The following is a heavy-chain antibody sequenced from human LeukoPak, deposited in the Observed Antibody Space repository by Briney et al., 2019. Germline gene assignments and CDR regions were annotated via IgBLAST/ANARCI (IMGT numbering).Heavy chain of an antibody. CDR1: GGSISSYY. J-gene: IGHJ6*02. V-gene: IGHV4-59*01. CDR2: IYYSGST. Sequence: SETLSLTCTVSGGSISSYYWSWIRQPPGKGLEWIGYIYYSGSTNYNPSLKSRVTISVDTSKNQFSLKLSSVTAADTAVYYCASVYSSSYHGMDVWGQGTTVTVSS. CDR3: ASVYSSSYHGMDV. D-gene: IGHD6-6*01.